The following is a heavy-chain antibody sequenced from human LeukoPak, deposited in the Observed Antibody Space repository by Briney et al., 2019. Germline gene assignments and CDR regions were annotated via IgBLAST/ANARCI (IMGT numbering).Heavy chain of an antibody. J-gene: IGHJ5*02. CDR1: GLTFGKYI. D-gene: IGHD3-16*01. CDR2: IGGGDDIT. V-gene: IGHV3-23*01. Sequence: GGSLRLSCTTAGLTFGKYIMTWVRQAPGKGLEWVSSIGGGDDITFYADSVKGRFRISRDDSKYTVFLQISSLRGRGTATYNCGNWGGTETHGTIGYCPLDPWGQGTQVTVSS. CDR3: GNWGGTETHGTIGYCPLDP.